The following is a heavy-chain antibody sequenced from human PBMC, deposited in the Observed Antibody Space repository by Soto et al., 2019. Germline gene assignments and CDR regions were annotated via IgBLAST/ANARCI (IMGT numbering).Heavy chain of an antibody. J-gene: IGHJ4*02. CDR2: IIPIFGTA. V-gene: IGHV1-69*01. CDR1: GGTFSSYA. Sequence: QVQLVQSGAEVKKPGSSVKVSCKASGGTFSSYAISWVRQAPGQGLEWMGGIIPIFGTANYAQKFQGRVTITADESTSTAYMELSSLRSEDTAVYHCARALRGYSYGAAYYFDYWGQGTLVTVSS. CDR3: ARALRGYSYGAAYYFDY. D-gene: IGHD5-18*01.